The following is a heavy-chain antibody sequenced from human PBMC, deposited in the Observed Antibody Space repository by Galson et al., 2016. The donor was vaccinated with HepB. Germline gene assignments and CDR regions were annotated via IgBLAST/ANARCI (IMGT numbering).Heavy chain of an antibody. Sequence: SVKVSCKASGYTFRAYDISWVRQAPGQGLEWMGWMNPDSGNTGYGQRLRGRIAMTSDASINTAYLKLHCLRSEDPAVYYCAMAIRNQLLSEHWGQGTLITVPS. V-gene: IGHV1-8*02. CDR3: AMAIRNQLLSEH. CDR2: MNPDSGNT. D-gene: IGHD1-14*01. J-gene: IGHJ1*01. CDR1: GYTFRAYD.